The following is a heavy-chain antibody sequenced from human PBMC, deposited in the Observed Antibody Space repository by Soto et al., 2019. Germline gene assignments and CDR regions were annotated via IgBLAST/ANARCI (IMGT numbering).Heavy chain of an antibody. J-gene: IGHJ4*02. Sequence: SVKVSCKASGFTFTSSAVQWVRQARGQRLEWIGWIVVGSGNTNYAQKFQERVTITRDMSTSTAYMELSSLRSEDTAVYYCAAIYDILTGYYNSTDYWGQGTLVTVSS. CDR3: AAIYDILTGYYNSTDY. CDR2: IVVGSGNT. D-gene: IGHD3-9*01. CDR1: GFTFTSSA. V-gene: IGHV1-58*01.